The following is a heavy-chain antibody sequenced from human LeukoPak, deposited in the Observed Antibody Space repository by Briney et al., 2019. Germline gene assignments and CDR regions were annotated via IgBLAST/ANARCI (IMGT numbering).Heavy chain of an antibody. CDR3: ARGGRRIAAPVDS. Sequence: SETLPLTCIVSGDSISSSSNYWGWIRQPPGKGLEWIGSMYYKGSTYNNPSLKSRVTISVDTSKNQVSLKLSSVTAADTAVYYCARGGRRIAAPVDSWGQGTLVTVSS. CDR2: MYYKGST. J-gene: IGHJ4*02. V-gene: IGHV4-39*07. CDR1: GDSISSSSNY. D-gene: IGHD6-13*01.